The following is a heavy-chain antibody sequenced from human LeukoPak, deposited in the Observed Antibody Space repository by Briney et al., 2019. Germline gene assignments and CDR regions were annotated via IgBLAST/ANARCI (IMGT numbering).Heavy chain of an antibody. D-gene: IGHD3-10*01. CDR1: GGSISSYY. V-gene: IGHV4-59*08. Sequence: SQTLSLTCTVSGGSISSYYWSWIRQPPGKGLEGIGEIYYSGSTNYNPSLKSRVIISVDTSKNQFSLKLSSVTAADTAVYCCARHGSYYGSGEGWFDPWGQGTLVTVSS. CDR2: IYYSGST. J-gene: IGHJ5*02. CDR3: ARHGSYYGSGEGWFDP.